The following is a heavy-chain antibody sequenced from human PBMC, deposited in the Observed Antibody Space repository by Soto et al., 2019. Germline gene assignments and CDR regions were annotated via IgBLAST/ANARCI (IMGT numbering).Heavy chain of an antibody. Sequence: SQTLSLTCAISGDSVSSNSAAWNWIRQSPSRGLEWLGRTYYRSKWYNDYAVSVKSRITINPDTSKNQLSLQLNSVTPEDTAVYYCARDGLYSSGWYGWFDPWGQGTLVTVSS. CDR3: ARDGLYSSGWYGWFDP. D-gene: IGHD6-19*01. CDR1: GDSVSSNSAA. V-gene: IGHV6-1*01. CDR2: TYYRSKWYN. J-gene: IGHJ5*02.